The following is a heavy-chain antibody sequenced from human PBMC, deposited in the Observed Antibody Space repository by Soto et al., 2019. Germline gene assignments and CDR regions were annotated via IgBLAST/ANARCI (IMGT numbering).Heavy chain of an antibody. Sequence: PGESLKISFKGSGYSFTSYWISWVRQMPVKGLEWMGRIDPSDSYTNYSPSFQGHVTISADKSISTAYLQWSSLKASDTAMYYCARPLLSSSSWDDAFDILGQRTMVPVS. CDR1: GYSFTSYW. V-gene: IGHV5-10-1*01. CDR2: IDPSDSYT. J-gene: IGHJ3*02. CDR3: ARPLLSSSSWDDAFDI. D-gene: IGHD6-13*01.